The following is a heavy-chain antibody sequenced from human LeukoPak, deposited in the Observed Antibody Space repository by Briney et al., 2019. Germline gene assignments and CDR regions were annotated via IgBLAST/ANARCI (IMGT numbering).Heavy chain of an antibody. CDR1: GGSISSYY. CDR2: IYYSGST. J-gene: IGHJ4*02. V-gene: IGHV4-59*08. Sequence: SETLSLTCTVSGGSISSYYWSWIRQPPGKGLEWIGYIYYSGSTNYNPSLKSRVTISVDTSKNQFSLKLSSVTAADTAVYYCARQVKTYYGSGSFDYWGQGTLVTVS. CDR3: ARQVKTYYGSGSFDY. D-gene: IGHD3-10*01.